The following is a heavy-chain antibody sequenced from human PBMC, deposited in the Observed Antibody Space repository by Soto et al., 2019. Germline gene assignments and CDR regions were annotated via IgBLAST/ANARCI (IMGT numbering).Heavy chain of an antibody. CDR1: GFTFSSYS. CDR3: ARGLQALPGTFDY. V-gene: IGHV3-21*01. Sequence: GGSLRLSCAASGFTFSSYSMNWVRQAPGKGLEWVSSISSSSSYIYYADSVKGRFTISRDNAKNSLYLQMNSLRAEDTAVYYCARGLQALPGTFDYWGQGTLVTVSS. CDR2: ISSSSSYI. D-gene: IGHD6-13*01. J-gene: IGHJ4*02.